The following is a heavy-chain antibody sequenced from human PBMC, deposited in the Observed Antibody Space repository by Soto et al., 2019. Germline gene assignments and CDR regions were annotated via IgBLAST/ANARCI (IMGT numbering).Heavy chain of an antibody. CDR1: GFTFSDHY. Sequence: GGSLRLSCAASGFTFSDHYMEWVRQAPGKGLEWVGRIRNKANSYHTEYAASVKGRFIISRDDSRNSLYLQMNSLKTEDTAVFYCARYSGSYTRGLDYWAQGTPVPVSS. J-gene: IGHJ4*02. D-gene: IGHD1-26*01. CDR3: ARYSGSYTRGLDY. V-gene: IGHV3-72*01. CDR2: IRNKANSYHT.